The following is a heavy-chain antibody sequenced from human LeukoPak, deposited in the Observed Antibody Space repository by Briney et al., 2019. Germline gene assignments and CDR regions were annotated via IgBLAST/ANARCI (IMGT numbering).Heavy chain of an antibody. CDR3: AGRGYDILTGYNDY. J-gene: IGHJ4*02. V-gene: IGHV4-34*01. D-gene: IGHD3-9*01. CDR1: GGSFSGYY. CDR2: INHSGST. Sequence: SETLSLTCAVYGGSFSGYYWSWIRQPPGKGLEWIGEINHSGSTNYNPSLKSRVTISVDTSKNQFSLKLSSVTAADTAVYYCAGRGYDILTGYNDYWGQGTRVTVSS.